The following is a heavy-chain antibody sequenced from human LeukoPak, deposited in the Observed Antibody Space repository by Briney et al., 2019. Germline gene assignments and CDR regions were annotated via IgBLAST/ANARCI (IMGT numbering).Heavy chain of an antibody. J-gene: IGHJ2*01. CDR1: GYTFTGYY. CDR2: INPNSGGT. CDR3: ARDPLNGGWGPDL. V-gene: IGHV1-2*02. D-gene: IGHD7-27*01. Sequence: GASVKVSCKASGYTFTGYYMHWVRQVPGQGLEWMGWINPNSGGTNYAQKFQGRVTMTRDTSISTAYMELSRLRSDDTAVYYCARDPLNGGWGPDLWGRGTLVTVSS.